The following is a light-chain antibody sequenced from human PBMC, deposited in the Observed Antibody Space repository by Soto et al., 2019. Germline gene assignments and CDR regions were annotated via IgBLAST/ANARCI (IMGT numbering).Light chain of an antibody. CDR1: QSVGSSY. V-gene: IGKV3-20*01. CDR3: QQYGTSPPT. J-gene: IGKJ1*01. CDR2: GHS. Sequence: EIVLTQSPGTLSLSPGERANLSCRTSQSVGSSYLAWYQQKPGQAPRLVIYGHSSRATGIPDRFSGSGSGTDFTLTINRLEPEDFVVYYCQQYGTSPPTFGQGTKVEIK.